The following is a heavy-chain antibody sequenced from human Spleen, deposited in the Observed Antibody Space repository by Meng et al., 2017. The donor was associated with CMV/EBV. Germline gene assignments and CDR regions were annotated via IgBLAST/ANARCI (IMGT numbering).Heavy chain of an antibody. CDR2: MNPNSGDT. V-gene: IGHV1-8*03. Sequence: ASVKVSCKTSGYTFSNYDINWVRQATGQGLEWMGWMNPNSGDTVYAQKFQGRVTITRDTSIHTAYMELSSLRSDDTAVYYCARSMDTSIWWGGQYGMDVWGQGTTVTVSS. CDR3: ARSMDTSIWWGGQYGMDV. J-gene: IGHJ6*02. CDR1: GYTFSNYD. D-gene: IGHD2-8*02.